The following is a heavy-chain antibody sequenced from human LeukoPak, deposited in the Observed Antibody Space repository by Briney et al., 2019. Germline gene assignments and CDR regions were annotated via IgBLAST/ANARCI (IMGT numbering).Heavy chain of an antibody. CDR3: ARARSIAARPDWFDP. CDR1: GVTFSSYA. CDR2: IWYDGSNK. Sequence: GGSLRLSCAAPGVTFSSYAMSWVRQAPGKGLEWVAVIWYDGSNKYYADSVKGRFTISRDNSKNTLYLQMNSLRAEDTAVYYCARARSIAARPDWFDPWGQGTLVTVSS. V-gene: IGHV3-33*08. D-gene: IGHD6-6*01. J-gene: IGHJ5*02.